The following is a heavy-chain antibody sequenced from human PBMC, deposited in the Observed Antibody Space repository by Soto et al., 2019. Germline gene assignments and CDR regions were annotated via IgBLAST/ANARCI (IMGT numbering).Heavy chain of an antibody. V-gene: IGHV1-18*01. Sequence: QVQLVQSGGEVKKPGASVKVSCKTSGYSFTTYGISWVRQAPGQGLEWMGWISGYNGNTNYAQKFHSRVTMTTDTTKSTAYMELRSLRSDDTAVYYCEREGPAPYYYYGMDVWGQGSTVAVSS. CDR3: EREGPAPYYYYGMDV. CDR2: ISGYNGNT. CDR1: GYSFTTYG. J-gene: IGHJ6*02.